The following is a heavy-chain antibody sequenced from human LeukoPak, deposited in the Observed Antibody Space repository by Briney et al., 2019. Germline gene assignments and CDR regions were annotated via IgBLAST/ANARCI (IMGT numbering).Heavy chain of an antibody. V-gene: IGHV4-39*01. Sequence: PSETLSLTCTVSGGSISSNGYYWGWIRQPPGKGLEWIGSFYYTGSTFYSPSLKSRVTISVDTSKNQFSLKLSSVTAADTAVYYCARGRTTGTGAYWGQGTLVTVSS. D-gene: IGHD1-1*01. CDR3: ARGRTTGTGAY. CDR2: FYYTGST. CDR1: GGSISSNGYY. J-gene: IGHJ4*02.